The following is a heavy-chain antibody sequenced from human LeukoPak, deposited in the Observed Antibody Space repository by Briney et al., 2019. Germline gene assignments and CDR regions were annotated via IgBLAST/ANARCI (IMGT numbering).Heavy chain of an antibody. CDR3: ARERSSWYDY. CDR2: IYPADSDT. D-gene: IGHD6-13*01. CDR1: GYSFTSYW. Sequence: GESLKISCKGSGYSFTSYWIAWVRQMPGKGLEWMGVIYPADSDTRYSPSFQGQVTISADKSISTTYLQWSSLKASDTAMYYCARERSSWYDYWGQGTLVTVSS. J-gene: IGHJ4*02. V-gene: IGHV5-51*01.